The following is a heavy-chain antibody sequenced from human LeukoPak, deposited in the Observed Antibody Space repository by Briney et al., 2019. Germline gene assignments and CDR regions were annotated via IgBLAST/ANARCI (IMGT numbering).Heavy chain of an antibody. CDR1: GFTFSSYA. V-gene: IGHV3-23*01. CDR3: AKEIYGDSTGGRFQQ. CDR2: ISGGST. D-gene: IGHD4-17*01. Sequence: GGSLRLSCAASGFTFSSYAMSWVRQAPGKGLEWVSPISGGSTYYADSVKGRFTLSRDNSKNTLYLQMNSLRAEDTAVYYCAKEIYGDSTGGRFQQWGQGTLVTVSS. J-gene: IGHJ1*01.